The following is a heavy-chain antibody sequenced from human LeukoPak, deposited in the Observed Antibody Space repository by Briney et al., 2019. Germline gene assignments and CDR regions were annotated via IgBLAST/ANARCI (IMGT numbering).Heavy chain of an antibody. CDR3: AKDSRYAYYYYGMDV. J-gene: IGHJ6*02. V-gene: IGHV3-23*01. Sequence: GGSLRLSCAASGFTFSSYAMSWVRQAPGKGLEWVSAISGSGGSTYYADSVKGRFTISRDNSKNTLYLQMNSLRAEDTAVYYCAKDSRYAYYYYGMDVRGQGTTVTVSS. D-gene: IGHD5-12*01. CDR1: GFTFSSYA. CDR2: ISGSGGST.